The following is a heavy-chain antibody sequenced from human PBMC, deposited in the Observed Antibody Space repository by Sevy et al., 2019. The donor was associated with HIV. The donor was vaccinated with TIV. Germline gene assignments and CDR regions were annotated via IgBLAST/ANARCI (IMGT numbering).Heavy chain of an antibody. V-gene: IGHV3-23*01. CDR2: LSFGCGEI. Sequence: GGSLRLSCAASGFTCSKYSMSWVRQPPGKGLEWVSTLSFGCGEINYADSVKGRFTISRDNSKSSVYLQMNNLRPEDTAVYYCAREGCTKPHDYWGQGTLGTVSS. D-gene: IGHD2-8*01. CDR3: AREGCTKPHDY. CDR1: GFTCSKYS. J-gene: IGHJ4*02.